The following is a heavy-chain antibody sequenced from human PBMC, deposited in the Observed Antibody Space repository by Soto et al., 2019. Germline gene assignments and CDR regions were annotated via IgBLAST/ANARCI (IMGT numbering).Heavy chain of an antibody. CDR3: AWGGFGVTASLFNY. CDR1: GFTFSSYS. V-gene: IGHV3-21*01. J-gene: IGHJ4*02. D-gene: IGHD3-16*01. CDR2: ISSSSSYI. Sequence: PGGSLRLSCAASGFTFSSYSMNWVRQAPGKGLEWVSSISSSSSYIYYADSVKGRFTISRDNAKNSLYLQMNSLRAEDTAVYYCAWGGFGVTASLFNYWGQGTLVTVSS.